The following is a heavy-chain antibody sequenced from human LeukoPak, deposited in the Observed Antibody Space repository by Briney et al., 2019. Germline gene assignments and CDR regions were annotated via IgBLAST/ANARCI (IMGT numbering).Heavy chain of an antibody. J-gene: IGHJ4*03. Sequence: SETLSLTCAVYGGSFSRYYWRWIRQSPGKGLEWIAEIDHRGDTNYNPSVKTRVTISVDTSKNQFSLKVRSLSAADTAVYYCARGATISETGYFDFWGQGTLVTVSS. CDR1: GGSFSRYY. D-gene: IGHD5-24*01. CDR3: ARGATISETGYFDF. V-gene: IGHV4-34*01. CDR2: IDHRGDT.